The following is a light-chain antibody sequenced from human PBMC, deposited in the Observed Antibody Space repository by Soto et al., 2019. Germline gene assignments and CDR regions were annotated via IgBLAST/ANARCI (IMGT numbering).Light chain of an antibody. Sequence: EIVMTQSPATLSVSPGERATLSCRASQSVNSNYLAWYQQKPGQAPRLLIHDASNRATGIPARFSGSGSGTDFTLTISSLEPEDFAVYYCQQRSNWPGFTFGGGTKVDI. J-gene: IGKJ4*01. CDR2: DAS. V-gene: IGKV3-11*01. CDR3: QQRSNWPGFT. CDR1: QSVNSNY.